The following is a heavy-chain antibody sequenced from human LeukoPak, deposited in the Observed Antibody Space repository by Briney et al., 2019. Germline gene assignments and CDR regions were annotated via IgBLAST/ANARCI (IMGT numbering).Heavy chain of an antibody. D-gene: IGHD2-15*01. Sequence: GASVKVSFKASGYTFTGYYMHWVRQAPGQGLEWMGWINPNSGGTNDAQKFQGRVTMTRDTSISTAYMELSRLRSDDTAVYYCARDLDGTPFDPWGQGTMFTVSS. J-gene: IGHJ5*02. V-gene: IGHV1-2*02. CDR3: ARDLDGTPFDP. CDR2: INPNSGGT. CDR1: GYTFTGYY.